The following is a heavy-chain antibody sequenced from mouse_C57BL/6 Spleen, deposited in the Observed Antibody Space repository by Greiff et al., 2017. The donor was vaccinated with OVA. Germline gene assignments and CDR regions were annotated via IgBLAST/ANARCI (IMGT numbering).Heavy chain of an antibody. D-gene: IGHD2-4*01. V-gene: IGHV1-81*01. CDR2: IYPRSGNT. Sequence: QVQLQQSGAELARPGASVKLSCKASGYTFTSYGISWVKQRPGQGLEWIGEIYPRSGNTYYNEKFKGKATLTADKSSSTAYMELRSLTSEDSAVYFCARRYDDYDGAGYFDYWGKGTTLTVSS. CDR3: ARRYDDYDGAGYFDY. CDR1: GYTFTSYG. J-gene: IGHJ2*01.